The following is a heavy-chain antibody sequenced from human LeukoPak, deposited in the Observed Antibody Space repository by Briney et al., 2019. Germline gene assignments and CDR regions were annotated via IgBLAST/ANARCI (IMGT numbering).Heavy chain of an antibody. V-gene: IGHV4-34*01. J-gene: IGHJ2*01. CDR2: INHSGST. D-gene: IGHD6-13*01. CDR1: GGSFSGYY. CDR3: ARAPRIVGYTSRELGHWYFDL. Sequence: PSETLSLTCAVYGGSFSGYYWSWIRQPPGKGLEWIGEINHSGSTNYNPSLKSRVTISVDTSKSQFSLKLSSVTAADTAVYYCARAPRIVGYTSRELGHWYFDLWGRGTLVTVSS.